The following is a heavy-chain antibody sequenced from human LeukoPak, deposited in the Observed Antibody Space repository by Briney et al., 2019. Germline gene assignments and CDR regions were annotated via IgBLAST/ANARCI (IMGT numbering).Heavy chain of an antibody. CDR2: INSDGSST. D-gene: IGHD3-16*01. CDR1: GFTFSSYW. CDR3: ARAGELDYYFDY. V-gene: IGHV3-74*01. Sequence: GGSLRLSCAASGFTFSSYWMHWVRQAPGKGLVWVSRINSDGSSTSYADSVKGRFTISRDNAKNTLYLQMNSLRAEDTAVYYCARAGELDYYFDYWGQGTLVTVSS. J-gene: IGHJ4*02.